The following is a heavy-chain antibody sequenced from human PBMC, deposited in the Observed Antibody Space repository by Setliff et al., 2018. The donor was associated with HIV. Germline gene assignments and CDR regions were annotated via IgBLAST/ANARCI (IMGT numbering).Heavy chain of an antibody. Sequence: SETLSLTCTVSGGSISKYFWSWIRQSAEKGLEWIGRIYSSGSTNQNPSLKSRVSMSVDTSKSQFSLNLSSVTAADTAVYHCARSLDYSGSGSYYVGWFDLWGQGALVTVSS. J-gene: IGHJ5*02. D-gene: IGHD3-10*01. CDR1: GGSISKYF. CDR3: ARSLDYSGSGSYYVGWFDL. V-gene: IGHV4-4*07. CDR2: IYSSGST.